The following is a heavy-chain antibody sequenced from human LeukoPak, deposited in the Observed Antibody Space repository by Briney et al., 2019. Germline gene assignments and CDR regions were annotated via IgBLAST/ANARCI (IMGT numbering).Heavy chain of an antibody. Sequence: PGGSLRLSFAASGFTFSSYGMHWVRQAPGKGLEWVAFIRYDGSNKYYADSVKGRFTISRDNSKNTLYLQMNSLRAEDTAVYYCAKDGQIVATIWGLDYWGQGTLVTVSS. D-gene: IGHD5-12*01. V-gene: IGHV3-30*02. J-gene: IGHJ4*02. CDR3: AKDGQIVATIWGLDY. CDR1: GFTFSSYG. CDR2: IRYDGSNK.